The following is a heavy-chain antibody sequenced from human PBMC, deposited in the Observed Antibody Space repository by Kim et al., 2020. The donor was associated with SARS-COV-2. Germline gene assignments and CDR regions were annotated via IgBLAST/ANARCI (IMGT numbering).Heavy chain of an antibody. V-gene: IGHV3-53*01. CDR3: ARESPFVAEGNWFDP. CDR2: IYSGGST. D-gene: IGHD6-13*01. Sequence: GGSLRLSCAASGFTVSSNYMSWVRQAPGKGLEWVSVIYSGGSTYYADSVKGRFTISRDNSKNTLYLQMNSLRAEDTAVYYCARESPFVAEGNWFDPWGQGTLVTVSS. CDR1: GFTVSSNY. J-gene: IGHJ5*02.